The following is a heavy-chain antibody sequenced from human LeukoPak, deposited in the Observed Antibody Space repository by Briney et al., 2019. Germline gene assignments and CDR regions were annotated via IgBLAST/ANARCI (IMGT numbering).Heavy chain of an antibody. Sequence: GGSLRLSCAASGFTVSINYMTWVRQAPGKGLEWVSVIYSGGSTYYGDSVKGRFTISRDNSKNTLYLQRNSLRAEDTAVYYCARDRRYCSGSRCYSGVDYWGQGALVTVSS. J-gene: IGHJ4*02. CDR1: GFTVSINY. CDR3: ARDRRYCSGSRCYSGVDY. V-gene: IGHV3-53*01. CDR2: IYSGGST. D-gene: IGHD2-15*01.